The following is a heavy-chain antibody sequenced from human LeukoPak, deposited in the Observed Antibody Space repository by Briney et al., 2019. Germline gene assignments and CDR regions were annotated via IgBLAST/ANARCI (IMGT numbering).Heavy chain of an antibody. CDR3: ARDRRTYCTSSSCYLPPDY. CDR1: GFTFSSYG. D-gene: IGHD2-2*01. J-gene: IGHJ4*02. V-gene: IGHV3-30*02. CDR2: IRYDGGNK. Sequence: GGSLRLSCAASGFTFSSYGIHWVRQAPGKGLEWVAFIRYDGGNKYYADSVQGRFTISRDNSKNALSLQMNSLRPEDTAVYYCARDRRTYCTSSSCYLPPDYWGQGTLVTVSS.